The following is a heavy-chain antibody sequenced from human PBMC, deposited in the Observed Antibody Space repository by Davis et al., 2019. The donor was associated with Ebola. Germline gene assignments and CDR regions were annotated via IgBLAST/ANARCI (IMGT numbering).Heavy chain of an antibody. Sequence: SETLSLTCAVYGGSFSGYYWSWIRQPPGKGLEWIGEINHSGSTNYNPSLKSRVTISVDTSKNQFSLKLSSATAADTAVYYCARGGSYFTYYYYYGMDVWGQGTTVTVSS. CDR3: ARGGSYFTYYYYYGMDV. CDR1: GGSFSGYY. D-gene: IGHD1-26*01. CDR2: INHSGST. V-gene: IGHV4-34*01. J-gene: IGHJ6*02.